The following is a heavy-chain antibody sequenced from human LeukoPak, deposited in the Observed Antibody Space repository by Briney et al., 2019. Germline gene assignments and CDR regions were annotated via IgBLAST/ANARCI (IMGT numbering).Heavy chain of an antibody. D-gene: IGHD3-22*01. J-gene: IGHJ5*02. CDR1: GYTFTSYA. V-gene: IGHV1-3*03. Sequence: GASVKVSCKASGYTFTSYAMHWVRQAPGQRLEWMGWINAGNGNTKYSQEFQGRVTITRDTSASTAYMELSSLRSEDMAVYYCARGITLLYDSSGSYNWFDPWGQGTLVTVSS. CDR2: INAGNGNT. CDR3: ARGITLLYDSSGSYNWFDP.